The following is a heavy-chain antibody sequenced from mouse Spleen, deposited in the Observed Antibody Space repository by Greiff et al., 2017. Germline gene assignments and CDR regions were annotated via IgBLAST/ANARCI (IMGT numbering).Heavy chain of an antibody. J-gene: IGHJ2*01. D-gene: IGHD1-1*01. V-gene: IGHV5-9*04. CDR1: GFTFSSYT. Sequence: EVNVVESGGGLVKPGGSLKLSCAASGFTFSSYTMSWVRQTPAKRLEWVATISSGGGNTYYPDSVKGRFTISRDNARNTLYLQMSSLRSEDTAMYYCARHEGYDGSYLYYFDYWGQGTTLTVSS. CDR3: ARHEGYDGSYLYYFDY. CDR2: ISSGGGNT.